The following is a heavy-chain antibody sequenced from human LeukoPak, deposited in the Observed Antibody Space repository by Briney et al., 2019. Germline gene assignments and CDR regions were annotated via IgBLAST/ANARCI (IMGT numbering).Heavy chain of an antibody. CDR1: DYSISNGYF. Sequence: SETLSLTCGVSDYSISNGYFWAWIRQPPGKGLEWIGSIYHTGSTTYNPSLKSRVTMSVDTSKNQFSLRVTSVTAADTAVYYCARAFSRRGYPSVWFDPWGQGTLVTVSS. V-gene: IGHV4-38-2*01. J-gene: IGHJ5*02. D-gene: IGHD3-22*01. CDR3: ARAFSRRGYPSVWFDP. CDR2: IYHTGST.